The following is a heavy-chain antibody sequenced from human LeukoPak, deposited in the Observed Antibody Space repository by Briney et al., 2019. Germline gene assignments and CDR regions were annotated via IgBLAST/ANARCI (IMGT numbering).Heavy chain of an antibody. CDR3: AKDAGPQQLVFFDS. CDR2: ISGSGSNI. CDR1: GFTFSDFG. D-gene: IGHD6-6*01. J-gene: IGHJ4*02. V-gene: IGHV3-23*01. Sequence: GGSLRLSCAATGFTFSDFGMAWVRQAPGQGLEWVSTISGSGSNIHQADSVKGRFTISRDNSRSTLYLQMNSLRVEDTAVYYCAKDAGPQQLVFFDSWGQGTLVTVSS.